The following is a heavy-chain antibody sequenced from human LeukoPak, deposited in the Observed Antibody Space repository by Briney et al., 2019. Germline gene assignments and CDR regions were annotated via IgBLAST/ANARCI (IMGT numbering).Heavy chain of an antibody. D-gene: IGHD6-19*01. CDR2: IYTSGST. V-gene: IGHV4-61*02. J-gene: IGHJ4*02. CDR3: ARDSVAPQRPYSTGWYDY. Sequence: TASETLSLTCTVSGGSITSGTYYWSWIRQPAGKGLEWIGRIYTSGSTNYNPSLKSRLTISLDTSKKQISLKLSSVTAADPAVYYCARDSVAPQRPYSTGWYDYWGQGTLVTVSS. CDR1: GGSITSGTYY.